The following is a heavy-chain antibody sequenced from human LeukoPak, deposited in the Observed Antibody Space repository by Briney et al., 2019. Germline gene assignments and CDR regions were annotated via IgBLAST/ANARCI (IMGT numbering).Heavy chain of an antibody. V-gene: IGHV3-23*01. Sequence: GGSLRLSCAASGFSISNSAMIWVRQAPGKGLEWVSLIVASSGSTFYADSVKGRFTISRDSSKNTLYLQMNSLRAEDMAVYDCAKGAYDYIEMGYFDYWGQGTLVTVSS. CDR2: IVASSGST. J-gene: IGHJ4*02. D-gene: IGHD5-12*01. CDR1: GFSISNSA. CDR3: AKGAYDYIEMGYFDY.